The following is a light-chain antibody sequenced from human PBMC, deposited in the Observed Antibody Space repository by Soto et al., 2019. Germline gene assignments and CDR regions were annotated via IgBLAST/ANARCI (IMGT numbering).Light chain of an antibody. CDR3: CSYAGSYSL. Sequence: SVLTQPRSVSGSPGQSVTISCTGTSSDVGGYNFVSWYQQHPGKVPKLMIYDVSQRPSGVPDRFSGSKSGNTASLTISGLQAEDEADYSCCSYAGSYSLFGGGTKLTVL. CDR2: DVS. V-gene: IGLV2-11*01. CDR1: SSDVGGYNF. J-gene: IGLJ2*01.